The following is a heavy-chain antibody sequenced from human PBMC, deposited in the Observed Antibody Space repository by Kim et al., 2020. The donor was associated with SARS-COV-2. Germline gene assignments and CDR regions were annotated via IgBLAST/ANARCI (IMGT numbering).Heavy chain of an antibody. CDR2: IYYSWST. CDR3: ARLPKTGKFDY. Sequence: SETLSLTCTFSSGSISSSGYYWGWIRQPPGKGLEWIGTIYYSWSTYYNPSLNSRVPISVDTSKDQFSLKLSSVTAADTAVYYCARLPKTGKFDYWGQGTLVTVSS. J-gene: IGHJ4*02. V-gene: IGHV4-39*01. CDR1: SGSISSSGYY. D-gene: IGHD1-1*01.